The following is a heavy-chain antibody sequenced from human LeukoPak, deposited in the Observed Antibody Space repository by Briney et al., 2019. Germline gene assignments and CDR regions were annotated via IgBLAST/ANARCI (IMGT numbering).Heavy chain of an antibody. CDR1: GYTFTSYG. CDR3: ARGPHTSGWPQQYY. Sequence: GASEKVSCKASGYTFTSYGINWVRQATGQGLEWMGWMNPNSGNTGYAQKFQGRVTMTRNTSINTAYMELSSLTSDDTAVYYCARGPHTSGWPQQYYWGQGTLVTVSS. D-gene: IGHD6-19*01. J-gene: IGHJ4*02. V-gene: IGHV1-8*01. CDR2: MNPNSGNT.